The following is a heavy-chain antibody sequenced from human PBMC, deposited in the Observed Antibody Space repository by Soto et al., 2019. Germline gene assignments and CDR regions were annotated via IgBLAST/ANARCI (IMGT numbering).Heavy chain of an antibody. CDR1: GYTFTSYA. D-gene: IGHD3-3*01. J-gene: IGHJ6*02. Sequence: QVQLVQSGAEVKKPGASVKGSCKTSGYTFTSYAMHWVRQAPGQRLEWMGWINAGNGNTKYSQKFQGRVTITRDTSASTAYMELSSLRSEDTAVYYCARDGFFGYGVVYYYGMDVWGQGTTVTVSS. CDR3: ARDGFFGYGVVYYYGMDV. CDR2: INAGNGNT. V-gene: IGHV1-3*01.